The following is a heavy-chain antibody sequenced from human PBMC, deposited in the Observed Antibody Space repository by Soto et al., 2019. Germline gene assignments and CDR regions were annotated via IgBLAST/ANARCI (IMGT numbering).Heavy chain of an antibody. CDR2: IYNSGST. V-gene: IGHV4-59*08. J-gene: IGHJ5*01. Sequence: TSETLSLTCTVSGGSISSYYWSWIRQPPGEGLEWIGYIYNSGSTNYNPSLKSRVTISVDTSKNQFSLKLTSVTAADTAVYYCARRRLYSSGYDSWGQGTLVTVSS. D-gene: IGHD6-19*01. CDR1: GGSISSYY. CDR3: ARRRLYSSGYDS.